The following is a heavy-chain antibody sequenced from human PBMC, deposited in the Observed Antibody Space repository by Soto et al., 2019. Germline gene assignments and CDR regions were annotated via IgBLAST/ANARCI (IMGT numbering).Heavy chain of an antibody. CDR1: GFSISDYG. Sequence: QVHLVESGGGVVQPGWSLRLSCAASGFSISDYGMEWVRQAPGKGLEWVALISYDGSNTYYADSVKGRFTISRDNSKDTLFLQMTGLRREDTAAYYCAKGAGDRLSLGMDVWGQGTTVTVSS. CDR3: AKGAGDRLSLGMDV. D-gene: IGHD1-26*01. V-gene: IGHV3-30*18. J-gene: IGHJ6*02. CDR2: ISYDGSNT.